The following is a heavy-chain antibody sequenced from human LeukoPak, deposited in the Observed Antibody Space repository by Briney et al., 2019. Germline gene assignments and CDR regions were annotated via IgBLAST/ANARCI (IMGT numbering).Heavy chain of an antibody. CDR2: ISYDGSNK. D-gene: IGHD3-10*01. Sequence: GGSLRLSCAASGFTFSSYGMHWVRQAPGKGLEWVAVISYDGSNKYYADFVKGRFTISRDNSKNTLYLQMNSLRAEDTAVYYCAKAQRVRGVTIDYWGQGTLVTVSS. CDR3: AKAQRVRGVTIDY. J-gene: IGHJ4*02. V-gene: IGHV3-30*18. CDR1: GFTFSSYG.